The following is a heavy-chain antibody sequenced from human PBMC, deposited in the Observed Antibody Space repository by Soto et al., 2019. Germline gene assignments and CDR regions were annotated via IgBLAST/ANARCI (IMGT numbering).Heavy chain of an antibody. CDR2: ISHLEST. CDR1: GASISYGGFS. CDR3: ARGGGYDPFDY. D-gene: IGHD5-12*01. Sequence: SETLSLTCTVSGASISYGGFSGSWIRQSPGKGLEWIGYISHLESTYFHPSFKSRLTMSIDRTRNQFSLKLSSVTAADMAVYYCARGGGYDPFDYWGQGVLVTVSS. V-gene: IGHV4-30-2*06. J-gene: IGHJ4*02.